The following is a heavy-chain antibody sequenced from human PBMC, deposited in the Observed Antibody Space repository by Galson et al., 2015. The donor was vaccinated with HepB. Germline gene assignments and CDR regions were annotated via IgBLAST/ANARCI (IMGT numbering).Heavy chain of an antibody. CDR3: ARDLGDY. CDR1: GFXXXXYX. Sequence: SLRLSXXXSGFXXXXYXMXWVXQAPGKGLECVSSISSXSSYIXXXXSVKGRFTISRXXXKNXLXLQMNSLRAEDTAVYYCARDLGDYWGQGTLVXVSS. CDR2: ISSXSSYI. V-gene: IGHV3-21*01. J-gene: IGHJ4*02.